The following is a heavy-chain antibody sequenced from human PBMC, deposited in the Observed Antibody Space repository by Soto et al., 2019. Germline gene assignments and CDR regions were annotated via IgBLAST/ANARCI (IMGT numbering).Heavy chain of an antibody. V-gene: IGHV3-7*04. CDR1: GFTFRGSW. CDR2: VKQDGSDR. D-gene: IGHD3-16*01. J-gene: IGHJ4*02. Sequence: EVRLVESGGGLVQPGGSLTLTCAASGFTFRGSWMSWVRQAPGKGLEWVANVKQDGSDRYYVDSVQGRFTISRDNAKNLLFLEMNSLGGEGTVVFFCGRGGGNFDYWGQGTLVTVSS. CDR3: GRGGGNFDY.